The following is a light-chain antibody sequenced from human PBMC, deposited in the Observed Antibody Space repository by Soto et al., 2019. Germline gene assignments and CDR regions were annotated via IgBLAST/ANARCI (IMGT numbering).Light chain of an antibody. Sequence: DVQMTQPPSSLSASVGDSLTLTCRARQTVTSYLNWYQQRPGKAPKLLIYAASALQSGVPSRFSGSGSGTEFTLTIISLQPEDFATYYCQQSYRFPKTFGRGTKVDIK. CDR3: QQSYRFPKT. V-gene: IGKV1-39*01. J-gene: IGKJ1*01. CDR1: QTVTSY. CDR2: AAS.